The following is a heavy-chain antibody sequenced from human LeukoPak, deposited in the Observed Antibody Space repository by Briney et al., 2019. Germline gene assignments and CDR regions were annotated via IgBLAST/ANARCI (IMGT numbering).Heavy chain of an antibody. CDR3: ARGGGDYDILTGYYESYYYCGMDV. J-gene: IGHJ6*04. CDR2: ISSSSSYT. Sequence: GGSLRLSCAASGFTFSDYYMSWIRQAPGKGLEWVSYISSSSSYTNYADSVKGRFTISRDNAKNSLYLQMNSLRAEDTAVYYCARGGGDYDILTGYYESYYYCGMDVWGKGTTVTVSS. V-gene: IGHV3-11*06. D-gene: IGHD3-9*01. CDR1: GFTFSDYY.